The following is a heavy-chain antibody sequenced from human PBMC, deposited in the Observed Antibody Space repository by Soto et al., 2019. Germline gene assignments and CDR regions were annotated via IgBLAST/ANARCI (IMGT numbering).Heavy chain of an antibody. CDR3: AKDRRDDGDSLVNNYFDP. D-gene: IGHD4-17*01. J-gene: IGHJ5*02. CDR2: TSHDGSNK. Sequence: QEQLVESGGGVVQPGTSLRLSCAASGFTFSTYGMHWVRQAPGKGLEWVAVTSHDGSNKFYADSVKGRFSISRDDSKNTVFLQMNSLRAEDTAVYYCAKDRRDDGDSLVNNYFDPWGQGTLVTVSS. CDR1: GFTFSTYG. V-gene: IGHV3-30*18.